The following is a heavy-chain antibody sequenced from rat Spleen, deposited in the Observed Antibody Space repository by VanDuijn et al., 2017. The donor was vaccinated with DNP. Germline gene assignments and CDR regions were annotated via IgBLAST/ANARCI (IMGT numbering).Heavy chain of an antibody. V-gene: IGHV5S10*01. CDR2: ISYDGVKT. Sequence: EVQLVESGGGLVQPGNSLKLSCAASGFTFSDYHLAWVRQAPNKGLEWVPTISYDGVKTYYRDSVKGRFTISIDIAQSTLYLQMESLRSEDTATYFCTKDGRAMDAWGQGTSVTVSS. D-gene: IGHD1-4*01. CDR3: TKDGRAMDA. CDR1: GFTFSDYH. J-gene: IGHJ4*01.